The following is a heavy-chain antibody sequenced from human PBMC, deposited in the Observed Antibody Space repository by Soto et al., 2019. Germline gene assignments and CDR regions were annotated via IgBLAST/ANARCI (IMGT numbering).Heavy chain of an antibody. V-gene: IGHV3-23*01. CDR2: ISGSGGST. J-gene: IGHJ3*02. D-gene: IGHD6-6*01. CDR1: GFTFSSYA. Sequence: GGSLRLSCAASGFTFSSYAMSWVRQAPGKGLEWVSAISGSGGSTYYADSVKGLFTISRENSKNTLYLQMNSLRAEDTAVSYCAKGSIAARHDAFDIWGQGTMVTVSS. CDR3: AKGSIAARHDAFDI.